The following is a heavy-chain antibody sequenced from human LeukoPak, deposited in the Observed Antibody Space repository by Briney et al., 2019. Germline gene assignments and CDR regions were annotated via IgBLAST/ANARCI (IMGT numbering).Heavy chain of an antibody. V-gene: IGHV3-23*01. CDR2: ISISGGST. D-gene: IGHD3-10*01. CDR1: GFTFITYA. J-gene: IGHJ5*02. Sequence: QTGGSMRLSCSASGFTFITYAMSWVRQAPGKGLEWVAGISISGGSTFYADSVKGRLTLSRDNSKNTLYLQMNRLRAKDTAVYYCAKDRELLLAHCWFDLWGQGTLVTVSS. CDR3: AKDRELLLAHCWFDL.